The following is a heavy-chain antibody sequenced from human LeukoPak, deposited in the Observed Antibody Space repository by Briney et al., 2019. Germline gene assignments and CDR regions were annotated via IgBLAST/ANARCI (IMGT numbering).Heavy chain of an antibody. J-gene: IGHJ4*02. V-gene: IGHV4-4*07. Sequence: SETLSLTCTVSGGSISSYYWNWIRQPAGKGLEWIGRIYTSGKTDHNPSLKSRVTMSVDTSKNQFSLKLSSVTAADTAVYYCARLGMATITSYFDYWGQGTLVTVSS. D-gene: IGHD5-24*01. CDR3: ARLGMATITSYFDY. CDR1: GGSISSYY. CDR2: IYTSGKT.